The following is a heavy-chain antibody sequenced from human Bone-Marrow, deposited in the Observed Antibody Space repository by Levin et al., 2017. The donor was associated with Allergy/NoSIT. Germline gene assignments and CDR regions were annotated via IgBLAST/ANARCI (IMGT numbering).Heavy chain of an antibody. Sequence: SQTLSLTCTVSGGSISSYYWSWIRQHPGKGLEWIGYIYYSGSTNYNPSLKSRVTISVDTSKNQFSLKLSSVTAADTAVYYCARGPRYHYYDSSGYYAMNAFDIWGQGTMVTVSS. J-gene: IGHJ3*02. CDR3: ARGPRYHYYDSSGYYAMNAFDI. D-gene: IGHD3-22*01. CDR2: IYYSGST. CDR1: GGSISSYY. V-gene: IGHV4-59*01.